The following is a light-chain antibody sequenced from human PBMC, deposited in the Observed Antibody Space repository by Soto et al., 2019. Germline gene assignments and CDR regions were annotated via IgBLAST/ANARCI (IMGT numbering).Light chain of an antibody. CDR2: GEY. CDR1: QSVSNY. Sequence: EIVLTESPATLSLPPGQRDTLSCRSSQSVSNYLAWYQQKPGQAPRIIIYGEYSRATGIKDRFSASGSGTDFSLTIRRMEPEDFAVYYCQQYGTSQWTLGKGTQLDLK. CDR3: QQYGTSQWT. V-gene: IGKV3-20*01. J-gene: IGKJ1*01.